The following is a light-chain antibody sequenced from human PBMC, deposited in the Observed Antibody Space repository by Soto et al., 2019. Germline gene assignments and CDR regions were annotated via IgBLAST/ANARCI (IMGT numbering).Light chain of an antibody. CDR2: GAS. V-gene: IGKV3-20*01. CDR3: QQYGSSAS. J-gene: IGKJ1*01. CDR1: QSVSSSY. Sequence: EIVLTQSPVTLFLSPGEGATLSCMAIQSVSSSYLAWYQQKPGQAPRLLIYGASTRATGIPDRLSGSGSGTDFTLTISRLEPEDYAVYYCQQYGSSASFGQGTKVDIK.